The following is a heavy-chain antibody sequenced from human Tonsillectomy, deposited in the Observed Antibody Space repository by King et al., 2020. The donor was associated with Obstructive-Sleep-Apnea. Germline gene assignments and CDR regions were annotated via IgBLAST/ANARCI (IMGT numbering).Heavy chain of an antibody. J-gene: IGHJ4*02. D-gene: IGHD3-22*01. V-gene: IGHV3-30*02. CDR1: GFTFSSYG. CDR2: IRYDVSNK. Sequence: VQLVESGGGVVQPGGSLRLSCAASGFTFSSYGMHWVRQASGKGLEWVAFIRYDVSNKNYADSVKGRFTISRDNSKNTLYLQMNSLRAEDTAVYYCAKPLSIASSGYYSIDYWGQGTLVTVSS. CDR3: AKPLSIASSGYYSIDY.